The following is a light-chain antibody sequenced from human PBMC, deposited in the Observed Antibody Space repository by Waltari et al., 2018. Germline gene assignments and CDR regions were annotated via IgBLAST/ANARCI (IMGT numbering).Light chain of an antibody. CDR1: QSISSG. V-gene: IGKV1-5*03. J-gene: IGKJ2*01. CDR3: QQYNSYPYT. Sequence: DIQMTQSPSTLSASVGDRVTITCRASQSISSGLAWYQQKPGKAPKLLIYKASSLASGVPSRFSGSGSGTEFTLTISSLQPDDFATYYCQQYNSYPYTFGQGTKLEIK. CDR2: KAS.